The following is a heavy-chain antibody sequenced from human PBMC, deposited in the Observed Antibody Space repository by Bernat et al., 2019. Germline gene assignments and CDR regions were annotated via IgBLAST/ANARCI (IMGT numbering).Heavy chain of an antibody. CDR1: GFTFSTYA. Sequence: VQLVESGGGLVQPGGSLRLSCAASGFTFSTYAMSWVRQAPGKGLEWVSYISSSSSYTNYADSVKGRFTISRDNAKNSLYLQMNSLRAEDTAVYYCARVLSSSWYGSFDIWGQGTMVTVSS. CDR2: ISSSSSYT. D-gene: IGHD6-13*01. V-gene: IGHV3-11*05. J-gene: IGHJ3*02. CDR3: ARVLSSSWYGSFDI.